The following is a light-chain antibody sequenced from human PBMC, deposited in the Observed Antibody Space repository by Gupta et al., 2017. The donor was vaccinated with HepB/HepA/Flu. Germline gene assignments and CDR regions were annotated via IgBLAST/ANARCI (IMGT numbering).Light chain of an antibody. Sequence: EIVLTQSPATLSLSLGERATLSCRTSQSVGFSLAWYQQRPGQAPRLLIHGASTRAPGIPARFSGGGSGTDFTLTITSLEPEDFAVYFCQQRTNWPPQFTFGGGTKVEIK. V-gene: IGKV3-11*01. CDR3: QQRTNWPPQFT. J-gene: IGKJ4*01. CDR2: GAS. CDR1: QSVGFS.